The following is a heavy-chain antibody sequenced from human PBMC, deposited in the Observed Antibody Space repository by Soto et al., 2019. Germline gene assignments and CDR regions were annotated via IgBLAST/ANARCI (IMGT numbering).Heavy chain of an antibody. Sequence: GGSLRLSCAASGFTFTRYSMNWVRQAPGKGLEWVSSISSTTNYIYYGDSMKGRFTISRDNAKNSLYLEMNSLRAEDTAGYYCARESEDLTSNFDYWGQGTLVTVSS. CDR3: ARESEDLTSNFDY. V-gene: IGHV3-21*06. CDR1: GFTFTRYS. J-gene: IGHJ4*02. CDR2: ISSTTNYI.